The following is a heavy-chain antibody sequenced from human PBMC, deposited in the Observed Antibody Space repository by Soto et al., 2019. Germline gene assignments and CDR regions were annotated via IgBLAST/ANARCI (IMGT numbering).Heavy chain of an antibody. V-gene: IGHV3-30*18. CDR2: ISYDGSNK. CDR3: AKASVGATADCDY. CDR1: GFTFSSYG. D-gene: IGHD1-26*01. J-gene: IGHJ4*02. Sequence: QVQLVESGGGVVQPGRSLRLSCAASGFTFSSYGMHWVRQAPGKGLEWVAVISYDGSNKYYADSVKGRFTISRDNSKNTLYLQMNSMRAEDTAVYYCAKASVGATADCDYWGQGTLVTVSS.